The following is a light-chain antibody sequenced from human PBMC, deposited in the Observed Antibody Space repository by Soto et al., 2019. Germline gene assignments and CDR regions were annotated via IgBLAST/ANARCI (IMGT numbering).Light chain of an antibody. CDR3: IAYTVSRTYV. CDR2: NVY. V-gene: IGLV2-14*03. CDR1: SSDVGAYNF. J-gene: IGLJ1*01. Sequence: QSVLTQPASVSGSLGQSITISCTGTSSDVGAYNFVSWHQQHPGKAPKLMIYNVYDRPSGISYRFSGSKSGNTASLTISGLQGEDEADYYCIAYTVSRTYVFGTGTKLTVL.